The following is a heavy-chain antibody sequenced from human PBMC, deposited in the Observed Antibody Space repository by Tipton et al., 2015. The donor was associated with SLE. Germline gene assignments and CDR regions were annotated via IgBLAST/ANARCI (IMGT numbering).Heavy chain of an antibody. CDR3: ARDGLAAEEAFDI. V-gene: IGHV4-59*11. CDR1: GGSISSHY. CDR2: IYYSGST. J-gene: IGHJ3*02. Sequence: TLSLTCTVSGGSISSHYWSWIRQPPGKGLEWIGYIYYSGSTNYNPSLKSRVTISVDTSKNQFSLKLSSVTAADTAVYYCARDGLAAEEAFDIWGQGTMVTVSS. D-gene: IGHD6-13*01.